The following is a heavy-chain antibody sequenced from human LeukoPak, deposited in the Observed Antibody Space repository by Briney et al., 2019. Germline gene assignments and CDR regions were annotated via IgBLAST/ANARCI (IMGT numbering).Heavy chain of an antibody. CDR1: GYTLTSYA. Sequence: ASVKVSCKASGYTLTSYAMHWVRQAPGERLEWMGWINAGNGNTKYSQKFQGRVTITRDTSASTAYMELSSLRSEDTAVYYCARVLSVIAAAGPLGYWGQGTLVTVSS. D-gene: IGHD6-13*01. J-gene: IGHJ4*02. V-gene: IGHV1-3*01. CDR3: ARVLSVIAAAGPLGY. CDR2: INAGNGNT.